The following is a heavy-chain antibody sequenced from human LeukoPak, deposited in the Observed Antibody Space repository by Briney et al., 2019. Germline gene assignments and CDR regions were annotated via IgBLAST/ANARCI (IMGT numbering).Heavy chain of an antibody. D-gene: IGHD3-3*01. J-gene: IGHJ4*02. V-gene: IGHV3-23*01. Sequence: GGSLRLSCAASGFTLSSYAMSWVRQAPGKGLEWVSAISGSDGSTYYADPVKGRFTISRDITKNTLYLQMNSLRAEDTAVYYCAKDGLRFSEWLPPLGNRGQGTRVTVSS. CDR3: AKDGLRFSEWLPPLGN. CDR2: ISGSDGST. CDR1: GFTLSSYA.